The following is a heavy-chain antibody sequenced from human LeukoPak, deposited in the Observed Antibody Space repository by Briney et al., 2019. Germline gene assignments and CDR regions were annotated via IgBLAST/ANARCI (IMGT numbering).Heavy chain of an antibody. CDR1: GFTFSSYS. CDR2: ISSSSSTI. J-gene: IGHJ4*02. V-gene: IGHV3-48*01. CDR3: AGDYGPVLFDH. Sequence: GGSLRLSCAASGFTFSSYSMNWVRQAPGKGLEWVSYISSSSSTIYYADSVKGRFTISRDNAKNSLYLQMNSLRAEDTAVYYCAGDYGPVLFDHWGQGTLVTVSS. D-gene: IGHD3-16*01.